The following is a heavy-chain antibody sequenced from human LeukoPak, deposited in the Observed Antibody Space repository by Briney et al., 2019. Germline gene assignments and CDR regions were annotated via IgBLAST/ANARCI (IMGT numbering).Heavy chain of an antibody. J-gene: IGHJ3*02. CDR1: GFTFSSYA. CDR2: ISGSGGNT. Sequence: PGGSLRLSCAASGFTFSSYAMSWVRQAPEKGLEWVSAISGSGGNTYYADSVKGRFTISRDNSKNTLSLQMNSLRAEDTVVYYCAKGVPGSGWYSGFDAFDIWGQGTMVTVSS. V-gene: IGHV3-23*01. D-gene: IGHD6-19*01. CDR3: AKGVPGSGWYSGFDAFDI.